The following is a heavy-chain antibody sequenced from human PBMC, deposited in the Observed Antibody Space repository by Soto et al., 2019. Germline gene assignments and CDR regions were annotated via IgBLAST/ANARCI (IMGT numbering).Heavy chain of an antibody. Sequence: SETLSLTCTVSGSSISSGGYYWSWIRQHPGKGLECIVYIYYSGSTYYNPSLKSRATISVDTSKNQFSRKLSSVPAADPAVYFCASGLGGGSPPPFDYWGQGTLVTVSS. V-gene: IGHV4-31*03. D-gene: IGHD2-15*01. CDR1: GSSISSGGYY. CDR3: ASGLGGGSPPPFDY. J-gene: IGHJ4*02. CDR2: IYYSGST.